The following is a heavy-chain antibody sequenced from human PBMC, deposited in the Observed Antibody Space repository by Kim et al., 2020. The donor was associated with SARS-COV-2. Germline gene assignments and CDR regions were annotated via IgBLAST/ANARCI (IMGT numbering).Heavy chain of an antibody. Sequence: GGSLRLSCAASGFTFSSYEMNWVRQAPGKGLEWVSYISSSGSTIYYADSVKGRFTISRDNAKNSLYLQMNSLRAEDTAVYYCAREAGGYSYGLKDYYYYGMDVWGQGTTVTVSS. V-gene: IGHV3-48*03. J-gene: IGHJ6*02. D-gene: IGHD5-18*01. CDR3: AREAGGYSYGLKDYYYYGMDV. CDR2: ISSSGSTI. CDR1: GFTFSSYE.